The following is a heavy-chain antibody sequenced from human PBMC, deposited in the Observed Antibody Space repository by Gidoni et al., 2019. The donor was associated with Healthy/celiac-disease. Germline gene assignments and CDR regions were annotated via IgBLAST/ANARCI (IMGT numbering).Heavy chain of an antibody. V-gene: IGHV1-69*06. D-gene: IGHD1-26*01. J-gene: IGHJ5*02. CDR3: GREGAGGGWFDP. Sequence: QVQLVQSGAEVKKPGSSVKVSCKASGGTFSSYAISWVRQAPGKGLEWMGGIIPIFVTENYEQKSQGRVTITADKPTSTAYRGLSSLRAGATAVYYGGREGAGGGWFDPWGQGTLVTVSS. CDR2: IIPIFVTE. CDR1: GGTFSSYA.